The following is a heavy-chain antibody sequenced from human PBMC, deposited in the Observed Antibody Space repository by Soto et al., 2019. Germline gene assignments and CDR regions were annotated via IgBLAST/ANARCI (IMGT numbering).Heavy chain of an antibody. J-gene: IGHJ4*02. Sequence: QVLLQESGPGLMKPLQTLSLTCTVSGLTISSASYYWSWIRQHPGKGLEWVGNIYYNGSTYYSPSLKSRVTLWVDTSKNQFSLRLASVTAADTAVYYCARYRISGSWSKFDYWGQGTLVTVSS. D-gene: IGHD6-13*01. CDR1: GLTISSASYY. CDR3: ARYRISGSWSKFDY. CDR2: IYYNGST. V-gene: IGHV4-31*03.